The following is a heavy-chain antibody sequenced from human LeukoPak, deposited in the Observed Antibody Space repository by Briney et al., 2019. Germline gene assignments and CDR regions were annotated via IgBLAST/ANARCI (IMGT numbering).Heavy chain of an antibody. V-gene: IGHV1-2*02. CDR1: GYTFTGYY. D-gene: IGHD1-20*01. CDR2: INPNSGGT. CDR3: ARFEGAQITGDY. Sequence: ASVKVSCKASGYTFTGYYMHWVRQAPGQGLEWMGWINPNSGGTNYAQKFQGRVTMTRDTSISTAYMELSRLRSDDTAVYYCARFEGAQITGDYWGQGTLVTVSS. J-gene: IGHJ4*02.